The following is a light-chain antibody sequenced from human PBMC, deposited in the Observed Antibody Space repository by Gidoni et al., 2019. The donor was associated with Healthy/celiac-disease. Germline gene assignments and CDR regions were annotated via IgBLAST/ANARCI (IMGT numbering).Light chain of an antibody. Sequence: ALRITPSPSSFSASTGDRVTITCRASQGISNYLAWYQQKPGKAPKLLIYAASTLQSGVPSRFSGSGSGTDFTLTISCLQSEDIATYYCQQYYSYPYTFGQGTKLEIK. J-gene: IGKJ2*01. V-gene: IGKV1-8*01. CDR2: AAS. CDR1: QGISNY. CDR3: QQYYSYPYT.